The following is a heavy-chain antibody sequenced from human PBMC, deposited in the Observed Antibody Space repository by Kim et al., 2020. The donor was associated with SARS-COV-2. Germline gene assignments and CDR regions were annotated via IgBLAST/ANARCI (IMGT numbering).Heavy chain of an antibody. J-gene: IGHJ6*01. CDR3: ARTYCSSTSCYTRWYGYYYSYCMNF. CDR2: ISSSSSTI. D-gene: IGHD2-2*02. CDR1: GFTFSSYS. Sequence: GGSLRLSCAASGFTFSSYSMNWVRQAPGKGLEWVSYISSSSSTIYYADSVKGRFTISRDNAKNSLYLQMNSLRDEDTAVYYCARTYCSSTSCYTRWYGYYYSYCMNFGDKGPRSPSPQ. V-gene: IGHV3-48*02.